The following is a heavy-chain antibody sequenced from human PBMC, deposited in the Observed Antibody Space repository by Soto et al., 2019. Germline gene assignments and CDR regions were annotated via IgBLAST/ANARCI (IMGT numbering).Heavy chain of an antibody. CDR2: MNPNSGNT. V-gene: IGHV1-8*01. J-gene: IGHJ6*04. CDR3: ARVGVNYYGSGSYYWEPFIMDV. D-gene: IGHD3-10*01. CDR1: GYTFTSYD. Sequence: ASVKVSCKASGYTFTSYDINWVRQATGQGLEWMGWMNPNSGNTGYAQRFQGRVTMTRNTSISTAYMELNSLRAEDTAVYYCARVGVNYYGSGSYYWEPFIMDVWGKGTTVTVSS.